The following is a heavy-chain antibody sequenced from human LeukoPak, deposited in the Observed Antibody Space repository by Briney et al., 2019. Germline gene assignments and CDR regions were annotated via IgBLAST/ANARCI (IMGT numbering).Heavy chain of an antibody. V-gene: IGHV3-23*01. CDR1: GFTFSSYA. D-gene: IGHD2-2*01. CDR2: IRSSGGST. J-gene: IGHJ4*02. Sequence: PGGSLRLSCAASGFTFSSYAMSWVRRAPGKGLEWVSSIRSSGGSTFYADSVRGRFTISRDNSKNTLYLQMNSLRAEDTAVYYCAKDYCSSTSCYVAGITVAGSIDYWGQGTLVTVS. CDR3: AKDYCSSTSCYVAGITVAGSIDY.